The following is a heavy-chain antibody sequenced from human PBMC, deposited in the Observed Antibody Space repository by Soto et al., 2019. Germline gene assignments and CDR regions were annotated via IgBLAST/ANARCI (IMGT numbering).Heavy chain of an antibody. V-gene: IGHV1-46*03. J-gene: IGHJ4*02. Sequence: ASVKVSCKASGYTFTSYYMHWVRQAPEQGLEWMGIINPSGGSTSYAQKFQGRVTMTRDTSTSTVYMELSSLRSEDTAVYYCARVRYDFWSGYYTNYFDYWGQGTLVTVSS. CDR3: ARVRYDFWSGYYTNYFDY. CDR1: GYTFTSYY. CDR2: INPSGGST. D-gene: IGHD3-3*01.